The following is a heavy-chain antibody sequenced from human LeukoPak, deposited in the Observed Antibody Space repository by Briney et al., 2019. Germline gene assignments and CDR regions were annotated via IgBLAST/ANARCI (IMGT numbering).Heavy chain of an antibody. J-gene: IGHJ4*02. CDR1: GYDFTSVG. Sequence: ASVKVSCKASGYDFTSVGTTWVRQAPGQGLEWMGWINPNSGDTNYAQKFQGRVTMTRDTSISTAYMELSRLGSDDTAVYYCVRDRGSGWFPDDYWGQGTLVTVAS. V-gene: IGHV1-2*02. D-gene: IGHD6-19*01. CDR2: INPNSGDT. CDR3: VRDRGSGWFPDDY.